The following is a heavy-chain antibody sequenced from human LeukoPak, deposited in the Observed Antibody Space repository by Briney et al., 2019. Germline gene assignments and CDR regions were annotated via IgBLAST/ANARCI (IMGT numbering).Heavy chain of an antibody. CDR1: RFTFSSYG. CDR2: IQYDGSNE. CDR3: ARPSFSSGSYFDH. Sequence: GGSLRLSCAASRFTFSSYGMHWVRQAPGKGLEWVAYIQYDGSNEQYADSVKGRFSISRDSSKNILYLQMNSLSGEDTAVYFCARPSFSSGSYFDHWGQGTLVTVSS. V-gene: IGHV3-30*02. J-gene: IGHJ4*02. D-gene: IGHD6-19*01.